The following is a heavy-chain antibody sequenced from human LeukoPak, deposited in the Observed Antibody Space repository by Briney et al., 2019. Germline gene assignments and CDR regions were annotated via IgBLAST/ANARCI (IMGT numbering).Heavy chain of an antibody. CDR1: GFTFSSYD. V-gene: IGHV3-23*01. D-gene: IGHD3-9*01. CDR3: AKGVPFDWGFRFDY. CDR2: ISGSGGST. J-gene: IGHJ4*02. Sequence: PGGSLRLSCEASGFTFSSYDMTWVRQAPGKGLEWVSTISGSGGSTDYADSVKGRFIISRDNSKNTLYLQMNSLRAEGTAVYYCAKGVPFDWGFRFDYWGQGTLVTVSS.